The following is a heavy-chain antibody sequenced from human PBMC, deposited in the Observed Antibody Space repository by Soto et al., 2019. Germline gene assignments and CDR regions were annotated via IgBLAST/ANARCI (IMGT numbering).Heavy chain of an antibody. J-gene: IGHJ4*02. D-gene: IGHD3-16*01. V-gene: IGHV3-48*01. Sequence: GVSRRLARSSSRVEFDGSSINSFREATGRGLEGVSYISSSSFTIHYADSVEGRFAISRDNAKNSLYLQMNSLRAEDTAVYYCARVYNDFSTAHFYSWAQGDPLTVSA. CDR3: ARVYNDFSTAHFYS. CDR1: RVEFDGSS. CDR2: ISSSSFTI.